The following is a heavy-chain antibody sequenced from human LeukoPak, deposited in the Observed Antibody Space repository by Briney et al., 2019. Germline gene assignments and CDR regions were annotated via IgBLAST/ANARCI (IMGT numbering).Heavy chain of an antibody. J-gene: IGHJ3*02. D-gene: IGHD1-26*01. CDR3: ARPGREDSDRWENAFDI. CDR1: GYSFTSYW. V-gene: IGHV5-51*01. CDR2: IYPGDSDT. Sequence: GESLQISCKDSGYSFTSYWVGWVRQLPGKGLEWMGIIYPGDSDTRYSPSFQGQVTISADKSISTAYLQWSSLKASDTAMYYCARPGREDSDRWENAFDIWGQGTMVTVSS.